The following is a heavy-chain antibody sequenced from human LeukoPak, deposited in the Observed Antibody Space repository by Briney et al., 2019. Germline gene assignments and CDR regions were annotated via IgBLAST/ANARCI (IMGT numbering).Heavy chain of an antibody. CDR1: GGTFSSYA. J-gene: IGHJ4*02. V-gene: IGHV1-69*05. CDR3: ATPGEYCSSTSCYPNFDY. Sequence: ASVEVSCKASGGTFSSYAISWVRQAPGQGLEWMGGIIPIFGTANYAQKFRGRVTITTDESTSTAYMELSSLRSEDTAVYYCATPGEYCSSTSCYPNFDYWGQGTLVTVSS. CDR2: IIPIFGTA. D-gene: IGHD2-2*01.